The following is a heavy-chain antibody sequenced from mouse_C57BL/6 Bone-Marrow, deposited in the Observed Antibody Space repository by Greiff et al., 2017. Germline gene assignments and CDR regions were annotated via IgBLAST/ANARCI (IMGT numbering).Heavy chain of an antibody. CDR3: ARTYYDYEDAMDY. J-gene: IGHJ4*01. Sequence: QVQLQQPGAELVKPGASVKLSCKASGYTFTSYWMHWVKQRPGQGLEWIGMIHPNSGSTNYNEKFKSKATLTVDKSSSTAYMQLSSLTSEDSAVYYCARTYYDYEDAMDYWGQGTSVTVSS. CDR2: IHPNSGST. D-gene: IGHD2-4*01. CDR1: GYTFTSYW. V-gene: IGHV1-64*01.